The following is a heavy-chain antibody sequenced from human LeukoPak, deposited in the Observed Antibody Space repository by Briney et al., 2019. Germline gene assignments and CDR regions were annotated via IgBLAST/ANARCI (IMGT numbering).Heavy chain of an antibody. CDR1: GGSFSGYY. CDR2: INHSGST. V-gene: IGHV4-34*01. Sequence: PSETLSLTCAVYGGSFSGYYWSWIRQPPGKGLEWIGEINHSGSTNYNPSLKSRVTISVDTSKNQFSLKLSSVTAADTAVYYFARGYLRYFDWFPVWDYWGQGTLVTVSS. D-gene: IGHD3-9*01. J-gene: IGHJ4*02. CDR3: ARGYLRYFDWFPVWDY.